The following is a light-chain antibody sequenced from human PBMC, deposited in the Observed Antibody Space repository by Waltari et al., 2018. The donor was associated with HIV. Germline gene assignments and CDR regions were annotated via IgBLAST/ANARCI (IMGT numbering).Light chain of an antibody. V-gene: IGLV2-14*03. Sequence: HSPLTHPHSVPGSPGQSLTLPCTGTSSDVGAYNYVPWYQQHPGKAPKLMLYDVTNRPSGVSNRFSGSKSGNTASLTISGLQLEDEADYYCSSYTSSSTWVFGGGTKLTVL. CDR1: SSDVGAYNY. CDR2: DVT. CDR3: SSYTSSSTWV. J-gene: IGLJ3*02.